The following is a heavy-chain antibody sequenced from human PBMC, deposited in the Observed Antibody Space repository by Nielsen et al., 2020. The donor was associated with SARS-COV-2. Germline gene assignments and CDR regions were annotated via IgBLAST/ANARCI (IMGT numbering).Heavy chain of an antibody. CDR3: KHYYDMDV. Sequence: GGSLRLSCAASGFTFGDAIIHWVRQASGKGLEWVGRIRSKTNNYETSYAASVKGRFIISRDESKNMAYLQMNSLKTDDTAVYYCKHYYDMDVWGQGTTVTVSS. CDR2: IRSKTNNYET. CDR1: GFTFGDAI. J-gene: IGHJ6*02. V-gene: IGHV3-73*01.